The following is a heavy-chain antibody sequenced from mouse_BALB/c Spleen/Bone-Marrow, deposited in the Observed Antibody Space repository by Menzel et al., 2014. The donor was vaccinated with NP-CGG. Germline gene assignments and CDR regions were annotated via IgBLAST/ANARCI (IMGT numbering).Heavy chain of an antibody. CDR1: GYTFSSYW. CDR2: ILPGSGST. D-gene: IGHD4-1*01. J-gene: IGHJ2*01. V-gene: IGHV1-9*01. CDR3: ARLGRGFDY. Sequence: QVQLQQSGAELMKPGASAKISCKATGYTFSSYWIEWVKQRPGHGLEWIGEILPGSGSTNYNEKFKGKATFTADTSSNTAYRQLSSLTSEDSTVYYCARLGRGFDYWGQGTTLTVSS.